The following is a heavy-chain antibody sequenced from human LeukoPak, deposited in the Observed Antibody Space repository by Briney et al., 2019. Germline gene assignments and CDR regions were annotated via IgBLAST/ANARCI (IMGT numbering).Heavy chain of an antibody. D-gene: IGHD3-10*01. J-gene: IGHJ6*02. V-gene: IGHV1-8*01. CDR3: ARGRHYYGSGQNYYYYGMDV. CDR2: MNPNSGNT. Sequence: ASVKVSCKASGYTFTSYDINWVRQATGQGLEGMGWMNPNSGNTGYAQKFQGRVTMTRNTSISTAYMELSSLRSEDTAVYYCARGRHYYGSGQNYYYYGMDVWGQGTTVTVSS. CDR1: GYTFTSYD.